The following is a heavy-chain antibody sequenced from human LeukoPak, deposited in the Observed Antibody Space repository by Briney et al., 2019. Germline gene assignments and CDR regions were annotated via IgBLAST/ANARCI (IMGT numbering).Heavy chain of an antibody. CDR2: MNPNSGNT. CDR1: GYTFTSYD. Sequence: ASVKVSCKASGYTFTSYDINWVRQATGQGLEWMGWMNPNSGNTGYAQKFQGRVTMTRNTSISTAYMELSSLRSEDTAVYYCARVVPAATSYGNWFDPWGQGTLVTVSS. J-gene: IGHJ5*02. CDR3: ARVVPAATSYGNWFDP. V-gene: IGHV1-8*01. D-gene: IGHD2-2*01.